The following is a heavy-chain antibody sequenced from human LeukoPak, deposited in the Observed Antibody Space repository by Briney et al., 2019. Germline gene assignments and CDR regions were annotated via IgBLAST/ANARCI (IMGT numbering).Heavy chain of an antibody. J-gene: IGHJ6*02. D-gene: IGHD6-13*01. Sequence: PGGSLRLSCAASGFTFSSFWMHWVRQGPGKGLVWVSRINSGGSETTYADSVKGRFTLSRDNAKNTLYLQMNSLRAEDTAVYYCAKVRAIAAASWDYYYGMDVWGQGTTVTVSS. CDR2: INSGGSET. CDR1: GFTFSSFW. V-gene: IGHV3-74*01. CDR3: AKVRAIAAASWDYYYGMDV.